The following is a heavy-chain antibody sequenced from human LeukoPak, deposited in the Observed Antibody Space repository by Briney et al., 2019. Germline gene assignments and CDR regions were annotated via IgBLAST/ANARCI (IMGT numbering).Heavy chain of an antibody. Sequence: GGSLRLSCAASGFTFSNYAMSWVRQAPGKELEWVSAITGGGSGIYYADSMESRFTISRDNSKNTLYLQINSLRAEDTAVYYCAKWGDYDVLTGYYVSDYWGQGTLVTVSS. D-gene: IGHD3-9*01. J-gene: IGHJ4*02. CDR1: GFTFSNYA. CDR3: AKWGDYDVLTGYYVSDY. CDR2: ITGGGSGI. V-gene: IGHV3-23*01.